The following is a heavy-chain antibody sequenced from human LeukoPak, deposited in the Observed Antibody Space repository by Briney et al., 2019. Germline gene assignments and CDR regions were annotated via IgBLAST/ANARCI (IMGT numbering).Heavy chain of an antibody. D-gene: IGHD4-17*01. V-gene: IGHV5-10-1*01. Sequence: GESLKISCKGSGYSSTSYWISWVRQMPGKGLEWMGRIDPSDSYTNYSPSFQGHVTISADKSISTAYLQWSSLKASDTAMYYCARHGRSDYSPDYWGQGTLVTVSS. CDR1: GYSSTSYW. CDR2: IDPSDSYT. CDR3: ARHGRSDYSPDY. J-gene: IGHJ4*02.